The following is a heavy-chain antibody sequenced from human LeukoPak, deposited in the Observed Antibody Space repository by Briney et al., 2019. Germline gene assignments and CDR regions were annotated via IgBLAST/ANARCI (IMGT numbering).Heavy chain of an antibody. D-gene: IGHD3-10*01. Sequence: GGSLRLSCAASGFTFSSYAMSWVRQAPGKGLEWVSVICSGGSTYYADSVKGRFTISRDNSKNTLYLQMDSLRAEDTAVYYCARNIYYGSEKNYFDYWGQGTLVTVSS. J-gene: IGHJ4*02. V-gene: IGHV3-53*01. CDR3: ARNIYYGSEKNYFDY. CDR2: ICSGGST. CDR1: GFTFSSYA.